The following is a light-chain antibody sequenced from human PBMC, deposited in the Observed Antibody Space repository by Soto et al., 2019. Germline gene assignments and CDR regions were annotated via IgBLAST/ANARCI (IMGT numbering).Light chain of an antibody. Sequence: QSALTQPASVSGSPGQSITISCTGTSSDVGGYKYVSWYQQHPGKTPKLLIYEVSNRPSGVSSRFSGSKSGNTASLTISGLQAEDEADYYCPSYTSGATGVFGGGTKLTVL. CDR2: EVS. J-gene: IGLJ2*01. V-gene: IGLV2-14*01. CDR1: SSDVGGYKY. CDR3: PSYTSGATGV.